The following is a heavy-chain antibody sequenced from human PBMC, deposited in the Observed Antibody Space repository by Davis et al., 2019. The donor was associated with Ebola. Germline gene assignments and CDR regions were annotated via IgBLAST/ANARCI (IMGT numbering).Heavy chain of an antibody. CDR2: IYTGNGNT. CDR3: ARDLGKYSTSSVDY. D-gene: IGHD6-6*01. J-gene: IGHJ4*02. Sequence: ASVKVSCKASGYTFTSYTMSWVRQAPGQGFEWLGWIYTGNGNTKYSQKFQGRVTMTTDTSTSTAYMELRSLRSDDTAVYYCARDLGKYSTSSVDYWGQGTLVTVSS. CDR1: GYTFTSYT. V-gene: IGHV1-3*04.